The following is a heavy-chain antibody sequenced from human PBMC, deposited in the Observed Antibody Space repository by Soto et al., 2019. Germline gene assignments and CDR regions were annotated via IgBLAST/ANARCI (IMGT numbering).Heavy chain of an antibody. Sequence: GGSLRLSCAASGFTFSSYGMHWVRQAPGKGLEWVAVIWYDGSNKYYADSVKGRFTISRDNSKNTLYLQMNSLRAEDTAVYDWAMDWYVHGSGSYYYYYCDMDVWGQGTTVTVSS. CDR3: AMDWYVHGSGSYYYYYCDMDV. V-gene: IGHV3-33*01. CDR2: IWYDGSNK. CDR1: GFTFSSYG. J-gene: IGHJ6*02. D-gene: IGHD3-10*01.